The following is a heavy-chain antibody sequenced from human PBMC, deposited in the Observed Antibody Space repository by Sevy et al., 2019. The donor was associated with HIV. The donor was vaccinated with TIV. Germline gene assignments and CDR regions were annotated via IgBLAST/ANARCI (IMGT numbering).Heavy chain of an antibody. CDR3: AKDLYSGSYYDYGIDV. CDR2: ISGSGGST. CDR1: GFTFSSYA. D-gene: IGHD1-26*01. V-gene: IGHV3-23*01. J-gene: IGHJ6*02. Sequence: GGSLRLSCAASGFTFSSYAMSWVRQAPGKGLEWVSAISGSGGSTYYADSVKGRFNISRDNSKNTLYLQMNSLRAEDTAVYYCAKDLYSGSYYDYGIDVWGQGTTVTVSS.